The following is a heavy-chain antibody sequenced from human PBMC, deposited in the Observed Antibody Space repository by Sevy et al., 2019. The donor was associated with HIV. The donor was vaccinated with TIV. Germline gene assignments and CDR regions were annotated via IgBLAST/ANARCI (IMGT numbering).Heavy chain of an antibody. CDR2: ISSDVSRK. Sequence: GGYLRLSCSASGFNFSTYAMHWVRQTPGKGLEWVAVISSDVSRKYYTASVRGRFAISRDNSKNTLSLQMSSLRGEDTAVYYCARDARGDAALPEYWGQGTLVTVSS. D-gene: IGHD3-16*01. CDR3: ARDARGDAALPEY. J-gene: IGHJ4*01. CDR1: GFNFSTYA. V-gene: IGHV3-30*09.